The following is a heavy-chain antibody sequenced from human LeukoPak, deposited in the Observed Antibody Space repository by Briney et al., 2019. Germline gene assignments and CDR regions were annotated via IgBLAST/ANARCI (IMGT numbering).Heavy chain of an antibody. CDR2: ISSGVTTE. D-gene: IGHD1-20*01. CDR1: GVPFKSYA. V-gene: IGHV3-48*01. Sequence: PGGSLRLSCAASGVPFKSYAMSWVRQAPGKGLEWISYISSGVTTEYYADSVKGRFTISRDDAKNSLYLQMDSLRAEDTAVYYCARFNLGWLDPWGQGALVTVSS. CDR3: ARFNLGWLDP. J-gene: IGHJ5*02.